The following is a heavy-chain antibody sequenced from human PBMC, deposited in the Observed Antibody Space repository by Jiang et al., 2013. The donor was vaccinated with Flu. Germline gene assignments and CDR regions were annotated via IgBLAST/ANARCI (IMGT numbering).Heavy chain of an antibody. CDR3: ASLSTSPAYFDY. D-gene: IGHD1-1*01. V-gene: IGHV4-30-2*05. J-gene: IGHJ4*02. Sequence: LKSRVTISVDTSKNQFSLKLSSVTAADTAVYYCASLSTSPAYFDYWGQGTLVTVSS.